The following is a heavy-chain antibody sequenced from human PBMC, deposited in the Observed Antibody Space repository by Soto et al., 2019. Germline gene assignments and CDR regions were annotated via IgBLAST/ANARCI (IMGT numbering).Heavy chain of an antibody. CDR1: GGSISSYY. CDR2: IYYSGST. CDR3: ARHAGYCSSTSCYEHDAFDI. D-gene: IGHD2-2*01. Sequence: PSETLSLTCTVSGGSISSYYWSWIRQPPGKGLEWIGYIYYSGSTNYNPSLKSRVTISVDTSKNQFSLKLSSVTAADTAVYYCARHAGYCSSTSCYEHDAFDIWGHGTMVTVSS. V-gene: IGHV4-59*08. J-gene: IGHJ3*02.